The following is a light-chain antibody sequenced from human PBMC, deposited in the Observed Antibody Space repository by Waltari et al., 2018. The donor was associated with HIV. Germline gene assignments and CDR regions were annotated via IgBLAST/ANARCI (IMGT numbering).Light chain of an antibody. Sequence: QSALTQPASVSGSPGQSITLSCTGTSSDIGEYNYVSWFQHHPTKAPKLIIFDVSYRPPGISNRFSGSKSGNPASLTNSGLRPEDEADYYCRSYTTIYTWVVGGGTKLTVL. CDR1: SSDIGEYNY. V-gene: IGLV2-14*01. CDR2: DVS. CDR3: RSYTTIYTWV. J-gene: IGLJ3*02.